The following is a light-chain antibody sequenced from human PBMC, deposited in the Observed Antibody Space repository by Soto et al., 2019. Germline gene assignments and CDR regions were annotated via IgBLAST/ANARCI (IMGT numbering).Light chain of an antibody. V-gene: IGKV1-9*01. CDR3: QQLDSYPRT. CDR1: QDIRNY. Sequence: DILLTQSPSFLTTSVGDRVTITCLASQDIRNYLAWYQQKPGKAPKVLIYAASTLLSGVPSRFSGSGSGTEFSLTISSLQPEDFAAYYCQQLDSYPRTFGQGTKVDIK. J-gene: IGKJ1*01. CDR2: AAS.